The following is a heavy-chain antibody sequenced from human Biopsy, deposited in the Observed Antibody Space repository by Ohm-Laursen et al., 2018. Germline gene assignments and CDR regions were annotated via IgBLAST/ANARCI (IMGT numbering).Heavy chain of an antibody. CDR3: ARDSGILNYGNFKYNHYYGMDV. J-gene: IGHJ6*02. CDR2: IYYSVMT. D-gene: IGHD4-11*01. Sequence: SDTLSLTCTVSGDSVTKYYWSWIRQPPGKGLEWIGHIYYSVMTNYNPPLQSRVSTSVDTSRNQVSLTLSSVTAADTAVYYCARDSGILNYGNFKYNHYYGMDVWGQGTKVTVSS. V-gene: IGHV4-59*02. CDR1: GDSVTKYY.